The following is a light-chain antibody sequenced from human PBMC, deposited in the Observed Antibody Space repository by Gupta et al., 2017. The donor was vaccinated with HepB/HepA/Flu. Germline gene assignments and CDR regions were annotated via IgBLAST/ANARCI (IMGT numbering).Light chain of an antibody. CDR3: GTYAGSWV. Sequence: QSALPQPASVSGSPGQSITISCTGTSSDVGSYNLLSWYQQHPGKAPKLMIYEVSYRPAGYPDRCAASKSGNTAALTISELQAEDEADYCCGTYAGSWVFGGGTKLTVL. V-gene: IGLV2-23*02. CDR2: EVS. CDR1: SSDVGSYNL. J-gene: IGLJ3*02.